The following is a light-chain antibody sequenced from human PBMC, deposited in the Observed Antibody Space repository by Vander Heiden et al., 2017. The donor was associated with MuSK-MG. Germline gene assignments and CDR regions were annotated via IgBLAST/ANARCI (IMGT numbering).Light chain of an antibody. Sequence: EMVMTQSPATLSVSPGERATLSCRASQSVSSNLAWYQQKPGQAPRLLIYAASTRDTGIPARFSGRGYGTEFTLTISSRQSEDFAVYYCQQYNNWPLSTFGQGTKMEIK. CDR2: AAS. J-gene: IGKJ2*01. CDR3: QQYNNWPLST. V-gene: IGKV3-15*01. CDR1: QSVSSN.